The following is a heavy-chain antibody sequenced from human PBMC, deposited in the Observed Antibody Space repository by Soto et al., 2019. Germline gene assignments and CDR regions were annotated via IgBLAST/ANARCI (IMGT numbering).Heavy chain of an antibody. CDR3: ARMSVCSGGSCYSDYGMDV. CDR1: GFSLSTSGMR. V-gene: IGHV2-70*04. D-gene: IGHD2-15*01. J-gene: IGHJ6*02. Sequence: LVNPTQTLTLTCTFSGFSLSTSGMRVSWIRQPPGKALEWLARIDWDDDKFYSTSLKTRLTISKDTSKNQVVLTMTNMDPVDTATYYCARMSVCSGGSCYSDYGMDVWGQGTTVTVSS. CDR2: IDWDDDK.